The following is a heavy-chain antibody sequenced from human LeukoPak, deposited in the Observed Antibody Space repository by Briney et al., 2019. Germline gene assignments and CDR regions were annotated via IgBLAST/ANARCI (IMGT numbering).Heavy chain of an antibody. CDR3: ARHAGGDYYDSGGYYYPFDY. J-gene: IGHJ4*02. CDR1: GGSISSSSYY. V-gene: IGHV4-39*01. D-gene: IGHD3-22*01. Sequence: PSETLSLTCTVSGGSISSSSYYWGWIRQPPGKGLEWFGSINYSGSTYYNPSLKSRVTISVDTSKNQYSLKLSSVTAADTAVYYCARHAGGDYYDSGGYYYPFDYWGQGTLVTVSS. CDR2: INYSGST.